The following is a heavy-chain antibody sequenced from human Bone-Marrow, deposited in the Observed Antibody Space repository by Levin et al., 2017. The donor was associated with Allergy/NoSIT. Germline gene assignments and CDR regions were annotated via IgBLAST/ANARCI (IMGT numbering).Heavy chain of an antibody. J-gene: IGHJ3*02. Sequence: GGSLRLSCAASGFTFSSYTMSWVRQAPGKGLEWVSGIGGSGYSTYYADSVKSRFTISRDNSKNTLYLQMSGLRAEDTAVYYCAKDKITARRLSAFDIWGQGTTVTVSS. V-gene: IGHV3-23*01. CDR2: IGGSGYST. D-gene: IGHD6-6*01. CDR3: AKDKITARRLSAFDI. CDR1: GFTFSSYT.